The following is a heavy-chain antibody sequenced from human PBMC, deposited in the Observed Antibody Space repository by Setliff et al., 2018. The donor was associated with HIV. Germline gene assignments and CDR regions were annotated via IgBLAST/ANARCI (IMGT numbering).Heavy chain of an antibody. V-gene: IGHV1-2*02. CDR3: ARGGALLGYYYGSGSYPPDAFDI. CDR2: VNPNSGDA. Sequence: ASVKVSCKASGYTFTGHYLHWVRQAPGQGLEWLGWVNPNSGDAIYAQNFQGRVTMTRDTSINAAYMELRGLRSDDTAVYYCARGGALLGYYYGSGSYPPDAFDIWGQGTMVTVS. CDR1: GYTFTGHY. D-gene: IGHD3-10*01. J-gene: IGHJ3*02.